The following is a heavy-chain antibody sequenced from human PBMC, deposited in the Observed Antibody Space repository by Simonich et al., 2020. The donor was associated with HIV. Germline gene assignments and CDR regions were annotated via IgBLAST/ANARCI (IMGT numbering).Heavy chain of an antibody. V-gene: IGHV1-18*01. J-gene: IGHJ1*01. CDR3: ARDPEQLVRAEYFQH. Sequence: QVQLVQSGAEVKKPGASVKVSCKASGYTFTSYGINWERQAPGQGLDGLEWISTYNTNPNYAQKRQDGVTTTADTSTSTAYMDLRSLRSDDTALYYCARDPEQLVRAEYFQHWGQGTLVTVSS. D-gene: IGHD6-6*01. CDR2: ISTYNTNP. CDR1: GYTFTSYG.